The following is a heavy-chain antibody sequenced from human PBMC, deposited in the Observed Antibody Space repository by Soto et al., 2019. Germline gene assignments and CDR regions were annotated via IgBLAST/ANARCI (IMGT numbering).Heavy chain of an antibody. V-gene: IGHV2-5*02. CDR3: AHRRRYSSSWYAGFDY. CDR2: IYWDDDK. CDR1: GFSLSTSGVG. D-gene: IGHD6-13*01. J-gene: IGHJ4*02. Sequence: SGPTLVNPTQTLTLTCSFSGFSLSTSGVGVGWIRQPPGKALEWLALIYWDDDKRYSPSLKSRLTITKDTSKNQVVLTMTNMDPVDTATYYCAHRRRYSSSWYAGFDYWGQGTLVTVSS.